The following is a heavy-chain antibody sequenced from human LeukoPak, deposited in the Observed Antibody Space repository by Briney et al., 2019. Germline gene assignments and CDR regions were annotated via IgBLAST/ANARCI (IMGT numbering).Heavy chain of an antibody. Sequence: GGSLRLSCAASGFTFSSYAMSWVRQAPGKGLEWVSVIYSGGSTYYADSVKGRFTISRDNAKNTLYLQMNSLRAEDTAVYYCARVYVAGFLEWLLSSAFDIWGQGTMVTVSS. D-gene: IGHD3-3*01. CDR1: GFTFSSYA. V-gene: IGHV3-66*01. J-gene: IGHJ3*02. CDR2: IYSGGST. CDR3: ARVYVAGFLEWLLSSAFDI.